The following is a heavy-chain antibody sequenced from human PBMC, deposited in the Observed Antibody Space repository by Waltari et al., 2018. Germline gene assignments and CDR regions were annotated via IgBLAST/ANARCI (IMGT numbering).Heavy chain of an antibody. Sequence: QVQLQESGPGLVKPSQTLSLTCTFSGGSISSGGYYWSWIRQHPGKGLELIGYIYYSGSTYYNPSLKSRVTISVDTSKNQFSLKLSSVTAADTAVYYCARDLVVTDDAFDIWGQGTMVTVSS. CDR2: IYYSGST. J-gene: IGHJ3*02. CDR1: GGSISSGGYY. D-gene: IGHD2-15*01. CDR3: ARDLVVTDDAFDI. V-gene: IGHV4-31*03.